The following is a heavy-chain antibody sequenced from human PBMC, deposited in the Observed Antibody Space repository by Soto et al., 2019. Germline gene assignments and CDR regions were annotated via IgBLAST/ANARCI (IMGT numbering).Heavy chain of an antibody. CDR2: ISGSVGST. J-gene: IGHJ5*02. V-gene: IGHV3-23*01. CDR3: AKGGAQLLHYNWFDP. CDR1: GFTFSSYA. Sequence: GGSLRLSCAASGFTFSSYAMSWVRQAPGKGLEWVSAISGSVGSTYYADSVKGRFTISRDNSKNTLYLQMNSLRAEDTAVYYCAKGGAQLLHYNWFDPWGQGTLVTVSS. D-gene: IGHD2-2*01.